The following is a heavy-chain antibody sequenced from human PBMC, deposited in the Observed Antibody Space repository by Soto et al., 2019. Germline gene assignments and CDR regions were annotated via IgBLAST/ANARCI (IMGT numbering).Heavy chain of an antibody. CDR1: GYTFTSYH. J-gene: IGHJ6*01. Sequence: ASVKVSCKASGYTFTSYHLHWVRQAPGQGLEWMGMINPGGGSTSYAQKLQGRVTMTWDTSTSTVYMDVRSLRSEDTALYFCARVIPSTNIYGMEVWGQGTTVNVSS. CDR3: ARVIPSTNIYGMEV. V-gene: IGHV1-46*01. D-gene: IGHD3-16*02. CDR2: INPGGGST.